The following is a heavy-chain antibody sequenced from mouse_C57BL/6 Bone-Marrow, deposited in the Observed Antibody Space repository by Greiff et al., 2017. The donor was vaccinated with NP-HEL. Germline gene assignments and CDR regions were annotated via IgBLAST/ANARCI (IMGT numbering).Heavy chain of an antibody. J-gene: IGHJ3*01. CDR2: ISYDGSN. Sequence: EVQLQESGPGLVKPSQSLSLTCSVTGYSITSGYYWNWIRQFPGNKLEWMGYISYDGSNNYNPSLKNRISITRDTSKNQFFLKLNSVTTEDTATYYCARDLGGFAYWGQGTLVTVSA. CDR3: ARDLGGFAY. CDR1: GYSITSGYY. V-gene: IGHV3-6*01. D-gene: IGHD3-1*01.